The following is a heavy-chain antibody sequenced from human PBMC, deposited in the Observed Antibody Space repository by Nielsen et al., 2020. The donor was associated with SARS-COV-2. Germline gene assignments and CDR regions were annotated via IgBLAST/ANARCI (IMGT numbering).Heavy chain of an antibody. V-gene: IGHV3-48*02. CDR2: ISSTSSAK. CDR1: GFTFSTYS. J-gene: IGHJ6*02. D-gene: IGHD1-26*01. Sequence: GESLKISCAASGFTFSTYSLNWVRQTPGKGLEWLSYISSTSSAKYYAGSVRGRFTISRDNAKNSLYLQMNSLRDEDTALYYCAKGEGVATTKRLGNYYYYGMDVWGQGTTVTVSS. CDR3: AKGEGVATTKRLGNYYYYGMDV.